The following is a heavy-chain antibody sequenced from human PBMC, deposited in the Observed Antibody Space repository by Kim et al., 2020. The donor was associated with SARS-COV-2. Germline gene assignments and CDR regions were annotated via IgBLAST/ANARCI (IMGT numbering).Heavy chain of an antibody. Sequence: GECLRLSCATSGFTFSAYDMNWVRRAPGKGLEWLSFITKSSTTIYYANSVKCRFTISRDNAKNSLYLQMNSLRDEDTALYYCVRDRMGGAFDIWGQGTMVTVSS. V-gene: IGHV3-48*02. CDR1: GFTFSAYD. D-gene: IGHD3-16*01. J-gene: IGHJ3*02. CDR3: VRDRMGGAFDI. CDR2: ITKSSTTI.